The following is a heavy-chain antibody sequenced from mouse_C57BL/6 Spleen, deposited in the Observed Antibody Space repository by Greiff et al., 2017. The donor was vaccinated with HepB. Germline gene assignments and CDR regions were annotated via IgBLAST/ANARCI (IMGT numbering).Heavy chain of an antibody. V-gene: IGHV1-15*01. CDR3: TRSGILGY. CDR2: IDPETGGT. Sequence: LQESGAELVRPGASVTLSCKASGYTFTDYEMHWVKQTPVHGLEWIGAIDPETGGTAYNQKFKGKAILTADKSSSTAYMELRSLTSEDSAVYYCTRSGILGYWGQGTTLTVSS. CDR1: GYTFTDYE. J-gene: IGHJ2*01. D-gene: IGHD3-3*01.